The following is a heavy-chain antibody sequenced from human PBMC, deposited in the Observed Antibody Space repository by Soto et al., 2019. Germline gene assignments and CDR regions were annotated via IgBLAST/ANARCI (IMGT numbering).Heavy chain of an antibody. CDR1: GYTFASCY. CDR2: INPSGGST. Sequence: ASVEVSCKASGYTFASCYMQWVRQAPGQGLEWMGIINPSGGSTSYAQKFQGRVTMTRDTSTSTVYMELSSLRSEDTAVYYCARGSVYYYGDDYGGQGTLVTVSS. V-gene: IGHV1-46*01. D-gene: IGHD3-22*01. J-gene: IGHJ4*02. CDR3: ARGSVYYYGDDY.